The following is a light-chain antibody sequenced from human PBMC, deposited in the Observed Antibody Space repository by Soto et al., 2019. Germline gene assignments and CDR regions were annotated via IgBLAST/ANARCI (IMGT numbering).Light chain of an antibody. V-gene: IGKV1-27*01. Sequence: DIQMTQFPSSLSASVGDRVTITCRASQGISNYLAGYQQKPGKVPKLLIYAASTFQSGVPSRFSGSGSGTDFTLTISSLQPEDVATLYCQKYNRAPRTFGQGTKVEIK. CDR3: QKYNRAPRT. J-gene: IGKJ1*01. CDR2: AAS. CDR1: QGISNY.